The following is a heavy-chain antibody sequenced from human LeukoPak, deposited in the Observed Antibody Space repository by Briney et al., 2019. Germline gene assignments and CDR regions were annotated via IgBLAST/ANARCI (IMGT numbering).Heavy chain of an antibody. CDR3: AKGGSAAAGAYYYYMDV. J-gene: IGHJ6*03. V-gene: IGHV3-30*02. CDR2: IRYDGSNK. Sequence: GGSLRLSCAVSGFTFSSYAMSWVRQAPGKGLEWVAFIRYDGSNKYYADSVKGRFTISRDNSKNTLYLQMNSLRAEDTAVYYCAKGGSAAAGAYYYYMDVWGKGTTVTISS. D-gene: IGHD6-13*01. CDR1: GFTFSSYA.